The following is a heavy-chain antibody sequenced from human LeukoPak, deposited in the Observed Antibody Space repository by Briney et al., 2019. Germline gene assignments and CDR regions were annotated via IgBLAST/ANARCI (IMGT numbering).Heavy chain of an antibody. J-gene: IGHJ4*02. V-gene: IGHV4-30-2*01. Sequence: SQTLSLTCAVSGGSISSGGYSWSWIRQPPGQGLEWIGYIYHSGSTYYNPSLKSRVTISVDRSKNQFSLKLSSVTAADTAVYYCARVQLWPAYYFDYWGQGTLVTVSS. CDR2: IYHSGST. CDR1: GGSISSGGYS. CDR3: ARVQLWPAYYFDY. D-gene: IGHD5-18*01.